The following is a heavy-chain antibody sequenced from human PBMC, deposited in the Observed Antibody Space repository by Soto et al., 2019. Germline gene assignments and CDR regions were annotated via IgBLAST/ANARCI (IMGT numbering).Heavy chain of an antibody. CDR2: IYHSGST. V-gene: IGHV4-38-2*02. Sequence: SETLSLTCAVSGYSTSSGYYWGWIRQPPGKGLEWIGSIYHSGSTYYNPSLKSRVTISVDTSKNQFSLKLSSVTAADTAVHYCARDQGITMVRSYYYYYGMDVWGQGTTVTVSS. D-gene: IGHD3-10*01. CDR3: ARDQGITMVRSYYYYYGMDV. CDR1: GYSTSSGYY. J-gene: IGHJ6*02.